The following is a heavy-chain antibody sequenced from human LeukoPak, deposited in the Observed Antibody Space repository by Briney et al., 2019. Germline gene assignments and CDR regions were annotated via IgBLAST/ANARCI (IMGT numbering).Heavy chain of an antibody. CDR2: IRYDGSNK. Sequence: PGGSLRPSCAASGFTFSTCGMHWVRQAPGKGLEWVAFIRYDGSNKYYADSVKGRFTISRDNSKNTLYLQMNSLRAEDTAVYFCAKDKDPWKSTSISDFDYWGQGTLVTVSS. D-gene: IGHD1-1*01. CDR1: GFTFSTCG. CDR3: AKDKDPWKSTSISDFDY. J-gene: IGHJ4*02. V-gene: IGHV3-30*02.